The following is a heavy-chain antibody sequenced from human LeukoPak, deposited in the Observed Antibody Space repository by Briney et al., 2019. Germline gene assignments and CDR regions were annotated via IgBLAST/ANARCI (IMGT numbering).Heavy chain of an antibody. Sequence: PGGSLRLSCVASGFTFSSYSMNWVRQAPGKGLEWISYISSSTSTIKYADSVKGRFTISRDNAKNSLYLQMNSLRAEDTAVYYCARDFSVYIPYYFDYWGQGTLVTVSS. J-gene: IGHJ4*02. CDR2: ISSSTSTI. V-gene: IGHV3-48*01. CDR3: ARDFSVYIPYYFDY. D-gene: IGHD2-21*01. CDR1: GFTFSSYS.